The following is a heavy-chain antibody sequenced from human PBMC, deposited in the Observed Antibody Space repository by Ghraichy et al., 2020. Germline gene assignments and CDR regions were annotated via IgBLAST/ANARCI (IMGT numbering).Heavy chain of an antibody. CDR2: IYYSGST. V-gene: IGHV4-39*01. Sequence: SETLSLTCTVSGGSISSSSYYWGWIRQPPGKGLEWIGSIYYSGSTYYNPSLKSRVTISVDTSKNQFSLKLSSVTAADTAVYYCARHTNSAELLHWGQGTLVTVSS. J-gene: IGHJ4*02. D-gene: IGHD1-26*01. CDR1: GGSISSSSYY. CDR3: ARHTNSAELLH.